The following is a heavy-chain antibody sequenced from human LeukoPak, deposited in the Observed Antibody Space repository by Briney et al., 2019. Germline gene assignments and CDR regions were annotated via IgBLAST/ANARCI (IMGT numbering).Heavy chain of an antibody. J-gene: IGHJ4*02. CDR1: GGSISSYY. Sequence: SETLSLTCTVSGGSISSYYWSWIRQPPGKGLEWIGYIYYSGSTNYNPSLKSRVTISVDTSKNQFSLKLRSVTAADTAVYYRARNRRDGYIREWGQGTLVTVSS. V-gene: IGHV4-59*08. CDR3: ARNRRDGYIRE. CDR2: IYYSGST. D-gene: IGHD5-24*01.